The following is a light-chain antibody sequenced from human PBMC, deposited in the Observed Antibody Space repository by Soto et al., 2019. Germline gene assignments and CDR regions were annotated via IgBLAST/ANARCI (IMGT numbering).Light chain of an antibody. CDR2: GAS. J-gene: IGKJ2*01. CDR1: QSVSSY. CDR3: QQSYSTPPYT. V-gene: IGKV3-20*01. Sequence: EIVLTQSPGTLSLSPGEGATLSCRASQSVSSYLAWYQQKVGQAPRLLIYGASSRATGTPARFSGGGSGTDFTLTINRLEAEDFATYYCQQSYSTPPYTFGQGSRLEIK.